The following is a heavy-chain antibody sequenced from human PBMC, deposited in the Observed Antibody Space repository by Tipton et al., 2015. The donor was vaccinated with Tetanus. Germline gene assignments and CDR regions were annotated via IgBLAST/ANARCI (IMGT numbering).Heavy chain of an antibody. CDR2: IDYFGTT. J-gene: IGHJ6*04. CDR1: GGSISTYH. CDR3: ARTSGYLYSSY. Sequence: TLSLTCTVSGGSISTYHWNWIRQFPGKGLEWIGYIDYFGTTKYNPSLKGRVAMSVDTSKNQLSPKLSSVTSADTAVYYCARTSGYLYSSYWGRGTTVTVSS. V-gene: IGHV4-59*01. D-gene: IGHD3-3*01.